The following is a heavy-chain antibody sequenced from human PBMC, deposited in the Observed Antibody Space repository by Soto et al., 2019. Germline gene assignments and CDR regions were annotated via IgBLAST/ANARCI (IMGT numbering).Heavy chain of an antibody. CDR1: GDSISSYY. CDR2: ISYTGST. J-gene: IGHJ5*02. CDR3: ASVGALPVWFAP. D-gene: IGHD3-10*01. V-gene: IGHV4-59*13. Sequence: QVQLQESGPGLVKPSETLSLTCTVSGDSISSYYWSWIRQPPGKGLEWVGYISYTGSTIYNPSFESRATISLDTSKNQVSLSLNSVTVADTAVYSCASVGALPVWFAPWGRGTLVNVSS.